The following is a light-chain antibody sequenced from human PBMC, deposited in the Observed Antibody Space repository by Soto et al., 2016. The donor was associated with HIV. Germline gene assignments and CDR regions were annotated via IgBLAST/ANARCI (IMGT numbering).Light chain of an antibody. Sequence: SFDLTQPPSVSVSPGQTASITCSGDTLGNKYVSWYQQKTGQSPVLVLYQDSRRPSGMSERFSGSNSGNTATLTISGTQPLDEADYYCQAYDSSAGGFGGGTKLTV. CDR2: QDS. V-gene: IGLV3-1*01. CDR1: TLGNKY. J-gene: IGLJ2*01. CDR3: QAYDSSAGG.